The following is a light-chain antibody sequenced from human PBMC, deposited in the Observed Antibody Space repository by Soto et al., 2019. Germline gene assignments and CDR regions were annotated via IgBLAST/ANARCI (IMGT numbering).Light chain of an antibody. CDR1: QSVSSN. Sequence: IVMTQSPATLSVSPGERATLSCRASQSVSSNLAWYQQKPGQAPRLHIYGASTRATGIPARFSGSGSGTDFTLTISGLQSEDFAVYYCQQYNNWPWTFGQGTKVDIK. J-gene: IGKJ1*01. V-gene: IGKV3-15*01. CDR3: QQYNNWPWT. CDR2: GAS.